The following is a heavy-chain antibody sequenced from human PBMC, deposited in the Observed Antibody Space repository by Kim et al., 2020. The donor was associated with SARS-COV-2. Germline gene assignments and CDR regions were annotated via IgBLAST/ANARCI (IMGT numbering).Heavy chain of an antibody. CDR2: INHSGST. Sequence: SETLSLTCAVYGGSFSGYYWSWIRQPPGKGLEWIGEINHSGSTNYNPSLKSRVTISVDTSKNQFSLKLSSVTAADTAVYYCARDRDFLYYYYGMDVWGQG. V-gene: IGHV4-34*01. J-gene: IGHJ6*02. D-gene: IGHD3-3*01. CDR1: GGSFSGYY. CDR3: ARDRDFLYYYYGMDV.